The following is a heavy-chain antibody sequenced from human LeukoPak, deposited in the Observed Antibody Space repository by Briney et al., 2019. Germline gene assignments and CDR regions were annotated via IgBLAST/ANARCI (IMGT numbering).Heavy chain of an antibody. CDR3: AKDPPHVSCLFDY. Sequence: LSGGSLRLSCAATGFTFSSYAMSWVRQAPGKGLEWVSAITNSGGTTYYADSVKGRFTISRDNSKNTLYLQMNSLRAEDTAVYYCAKDPPHVSCLFDYWGQGTLVTVSS. V-gene: IGHV3-23*01. J-gene: IGHJ4*02. CDR1: GFTFSSYA. D-gene: IGHD3-16*01. CDR2: ITNSGGTT.